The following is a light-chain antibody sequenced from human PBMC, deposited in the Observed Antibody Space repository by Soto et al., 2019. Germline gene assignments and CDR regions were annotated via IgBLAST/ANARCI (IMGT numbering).Light chain of an antibody. J-gene: IGLJ1*01. CDR3: QSSDSRLSGSDV. CDR1: SSNIGAGYD. V-gene: IGLV1-40*01. CDR2: GDS. Sequence: QSVLTQPPSVSGAPGQRVTISCTGSSSNIGAGYDVNWYQQLPGTAPKLLIFGDSNRPSGVPDRFSGSKSGTSASLALTGLQAADEADYYCQSSDSRLSGSDVFGTGTKVTVL.